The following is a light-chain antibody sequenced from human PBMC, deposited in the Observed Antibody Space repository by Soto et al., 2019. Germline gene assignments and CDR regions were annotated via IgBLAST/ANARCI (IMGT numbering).Light chain of an antibody. Sequence: EIVMTQSPATLSVSVGERATLSCRASQGVSTNLAWYQQKPGQAPRLLIYGASTRATGIPARFSGSGSGTEFTLTISSLQSEDFAVYYCQQYNNWPPFTFGPGTKVDIK. CDR3: QQYNNWPPFT. CDR2: GAS. J-gene: IGKJ3*01. V-gene: IGKV3-15*01. CDR1: QGVSTN.